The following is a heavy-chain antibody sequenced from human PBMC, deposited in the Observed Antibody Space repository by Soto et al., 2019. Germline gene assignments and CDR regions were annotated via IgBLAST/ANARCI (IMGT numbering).Heavy chain of an antibody. CDR3: AKPYSGKYYFDY. Sequence: EVQLLQSGGGLVQPGGSLRLSCAASGFTFSIYAMSWVRQAPGKGLEWVSAISSSGGSTYYPDSVKGRFTISRDNPKNTLYLQMSSLRAEDTAVYYCAKPYSGKYYFDYWGQGTLVTVSS. V-gene: IGHV3-23*01. CDR2: ISSSGGST. J-gene: IGHJ4*02. CDR1: GFTFSIYA. D-gene: IGHD1-26*01.